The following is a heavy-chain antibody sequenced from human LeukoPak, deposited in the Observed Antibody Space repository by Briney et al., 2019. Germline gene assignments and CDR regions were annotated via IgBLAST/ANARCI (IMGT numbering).Heavy chain of an antibody. D-gene: IGHD2-2*01. CDR1: GGSISSYY. CDR2: IYTSGST. J-gene: IGHJ6*02. CDR3: LGYCSSTSCYVLAEDV. V-gene: IGHV4-4*07. Sequence: SETLSLTCTVSGGSISSYYWSWIRQPAGKGLEWIGRIYTSGSTNYNPSLKSRVTMSVDTSKNQSSLKLSSVTAADTAVYYCLGYCSSTSCYVLAEDVWGQGTTVTVSS.